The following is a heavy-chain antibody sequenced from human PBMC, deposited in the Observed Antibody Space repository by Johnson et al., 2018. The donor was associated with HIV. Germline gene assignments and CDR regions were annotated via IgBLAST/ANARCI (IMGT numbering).Heavy chain of an antibody. CDR1: GFAFSRFA. V-gene: IGHV3-30*18. Sequence: QMLLVESGGGVVQSGRSLRLSCAASGFAFSRFAMHWVRQVPDKGLEWVAVISYDGTNQYHADSVKGRFTISRDNSKNTLYLQMNSLRAEDTALYYCAKSTQASFARESVPDGAFDIWGQGTMVTVSS. CDR2: ISYDGTNQ. J-gene: IGHJ3*02. D-gene: IGHD3-10*01. CDR3: AKSTQASFARESVPDGAFDI.